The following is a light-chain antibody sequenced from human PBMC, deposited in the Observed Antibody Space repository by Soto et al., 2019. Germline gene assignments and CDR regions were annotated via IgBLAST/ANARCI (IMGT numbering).Light chain of an antibody. CDR3: GSYASATLI. CDR2: EVT. V-gene: IGLV2-14*01. J-gene: IGLJ2*01. Sequence: QSALTQPASVSGSPGQSSTISCTGSNSDLGAYDYVSWYQQHPGKPPTLCIYEVTFRPSGVPNRFSGSKSGNTATLTISGLLTEDEADYYCGSYASATLIFGGGTKLTVL. CDR1: NSDLGAYDY.